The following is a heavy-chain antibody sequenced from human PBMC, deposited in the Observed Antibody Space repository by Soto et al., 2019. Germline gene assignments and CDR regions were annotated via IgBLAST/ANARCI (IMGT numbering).Heavy chain of an antibody. V-gene: IGHV4-4*07. CDR2: IYSSGNT. CDR3: ARGQRFSDWFDP. J-gene: IGHJ5*02. Sequence: PSETLSLTCSVSGGTISGYYWTWIRQPAGKGLEWVGRIYSSGNTKYNPSLQSRVTMSLDTSNNQFSLRLTSVTAADTAVYYCARGQRFSDWFDPWGQGTLVTVSS. CDR1: GGTISGYY. D-gene: IGHD3-3*01.